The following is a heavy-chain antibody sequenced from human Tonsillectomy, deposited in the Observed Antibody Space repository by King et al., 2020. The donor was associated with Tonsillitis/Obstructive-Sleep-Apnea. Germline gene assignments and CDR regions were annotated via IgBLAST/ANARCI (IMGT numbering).Heavy chain of an antibody. J-gene: IGHJ4*02. V-gene: IGHV3-33*01. CDR2: IRYDGSNK. Sequence: VQLVDSGGGVVQPGRSLRLSCAASGVIFNMHGMHGVRQAPGKGLEGVAVIRYDGSNKYYADSVKGRFTISRDNSENTLYLHMNRLRAEDTAVYDCVRDLNGSGPDYSGQGTLVTVSP. CDR3: VRDLNGSGPDY. D-gene: IGHD6-19*01. CDR1: GVIFNMHG.